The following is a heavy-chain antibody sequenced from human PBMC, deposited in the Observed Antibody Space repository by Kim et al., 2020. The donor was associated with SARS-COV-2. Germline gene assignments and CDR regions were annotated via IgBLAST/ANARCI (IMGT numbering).Heavy chain of an antibody. CDR3: ARRGTLGWRNFYYYFMDV. Sequence: ASVKVSCKASGYTFTSYDINWVRQATGQGLEWMGWMNPNNGNTDYAQNFQGRVTMTRNTSISTAYMELSSLRSDDTAIYYCARRGTLGWRNFYYYFMDVWGKGTTVTVSS. J-gene: IGHJ6*03. CDR1: GYTFTSYD. D-gene: IGHD3-3*01. V-gene: IGHV1-8*01. CDR2: MNPNNGNT.